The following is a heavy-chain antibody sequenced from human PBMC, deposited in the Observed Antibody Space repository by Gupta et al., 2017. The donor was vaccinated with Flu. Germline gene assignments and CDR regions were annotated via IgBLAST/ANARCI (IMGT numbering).Heavy chain of an antibody. J-gene: IGHJ3*02. D-gene: IGHD3-3*01. Sequence: QVQLVQSGAEVKKPGSSVKVSCKASGGTFSSYAISWVRQAPGQGLEWMGGIIPIFGTANYAQKFQGRVTITADKSTSTAYMELSSLRSEDTDVYYCAKESTYYDFWSGYYFDRVSSSAFDIWGQGTMVTVSS. CDR1: GGTFSSYA. CDR2: IIPIFGTA. V-gene: IGHV1-69*06. CDR3: AKESTYYDFWSGYYFDRVSSSAFDI.